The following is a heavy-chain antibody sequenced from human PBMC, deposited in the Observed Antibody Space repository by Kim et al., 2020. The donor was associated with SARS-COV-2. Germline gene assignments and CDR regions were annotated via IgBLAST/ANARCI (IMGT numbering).Heavy chain of an antibody. D-gene: IGHD3-10*02. CDR2: ISSSGSNT. CDR3: ARDKLVVRGVIYYYGVDV. CDR1: GFTFSDYS. V-gene: IGHV3-11*01. J-gene: IGHJ6*02. Sequence: GGSLRLSCAASGFTFSDYSMSWVRQAPGKGLEWVSYISSSGSNTYYADSVKGRFTISRDNSKNTLYLQMNSLRAEDTAVYYCARDKLVVRGVIYYYGVDVWGQGTTVTVSS.